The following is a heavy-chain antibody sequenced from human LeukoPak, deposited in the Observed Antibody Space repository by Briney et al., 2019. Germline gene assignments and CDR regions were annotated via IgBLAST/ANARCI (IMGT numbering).Heavy chain of an antibody. CDR1: GGSISSGGYY. V-gene: IGHV4-30-2*01. CDR3: ARWDGVIAARPVDY. Sequence: SQTLSLTCTVSGGSISSGGYYWSWIRQPPGKGLEWIGYIYHSGSTYYNPSLKSRVTISVDRSKNQFSLKLSSVTAADMAVYYCARWDGVIAARPVDYWGQGTLVTVSS. D-gene: IGHD6-6*01. J-gene: IGHJ4*02. CDR2: IYHSGST.